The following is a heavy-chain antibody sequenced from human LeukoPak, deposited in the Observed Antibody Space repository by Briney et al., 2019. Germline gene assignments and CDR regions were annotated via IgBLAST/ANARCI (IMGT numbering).Heavy chain of an antibody. J-gene: IGHJ3*02. CDR2: INHSGST. Sequence: PSETLSLTCAVYGGSFSGYYWSWIRQPPGKGLEWIGEINHSGSTNYNPSLKSRVTISVDTSKNQFSLKLSSVTAADTAVYYCARGLMSADIVVVPAAISAFDIWGQGTMVTVSS. D-gene: IGHD2-2*01. V-gene: IGHV4-34*01. CDR3: ARGLMSADIVVVPAAISAFDI. CDR1: GGSFSGYY.